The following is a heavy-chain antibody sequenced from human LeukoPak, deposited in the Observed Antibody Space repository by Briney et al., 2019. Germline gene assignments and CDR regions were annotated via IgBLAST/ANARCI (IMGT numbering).Heavy chain of an antibody. V-gene: IGHV4-39*01. J-gene: IGHJ5*02. D-gene: IGHD2-8*01. Sequence: SETLSLTCTVSSDPITSSIYYWGWIRQPPEKGLEWIGSVYHTGKTYYNPSLKNRVTISVETSKNHLSLSLRSVTASDTAIYFCARLHVYYYGWFDPWGQGTLVTVSS. CDR1: SDPITSSIYY. CDR3: ARLHVYYYGWFDP. CDR2: VYHTGKT.